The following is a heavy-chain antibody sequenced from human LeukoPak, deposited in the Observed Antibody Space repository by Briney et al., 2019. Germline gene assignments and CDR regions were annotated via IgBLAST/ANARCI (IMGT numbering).Heavy chain of an antibody. D-gene: IGHD3-9*01. Sequence: TSETLSLTCTVSGGSISSYYWSWIRQPPGKGLEWIGYIYYSGSTNYNPSLKSRVTISVDTSKNQLSLKLSSVTAADTAIYYCARALAQYYDILTGYRNDAFDVWGQGTMITVSS. CDR3: ARALAQYYDILTGYRNDAFDV. CDR1: GGSISSYY. V-gene: IGHV4-59*01. J-gene: IGHJ3*01. CDR2: IYYSGST.